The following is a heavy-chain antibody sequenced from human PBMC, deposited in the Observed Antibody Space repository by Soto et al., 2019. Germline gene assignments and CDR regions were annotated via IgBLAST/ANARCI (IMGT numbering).Heavy chain of an antibody. Sequence: EVQLVESGGGLVQPGGSLRLSCAASGFTFSSYWMSWVRQAPGKGLEWVANIKQDGSEKYYVDSVKGRFTISRDNAKNSLYLQMNSLRAEDTAEYYCARAPYSSGWYVSLIGHWGQGTLVTVSS. CDR3: ARAPYSSGWYVSLIGH. CDR1: GFTFSSYW. J-gene: IGHJ4*02. CDR2: IKQDGSEK. D-gene: IGHD6-19*01. V-gene: IGHV3-7*01.